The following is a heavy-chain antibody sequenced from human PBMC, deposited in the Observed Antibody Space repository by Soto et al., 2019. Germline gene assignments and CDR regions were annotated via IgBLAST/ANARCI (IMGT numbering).Heavy chain of an antibody. D-gene: IGHD2-8*01. J-gene: IGHJ4*02. V-gene: IGHV1-69*01. CDR2: LIPILGTT. CDR1: GGTFSSDA. CDR3: ARTEGRSTRGDY. Sequence: QVQLVQSGAEVRKPGSSVKVSCKASGGTFSSDAVSWVRQAPGQGLEWMGGLIPILGTTHYAQKFQGRVTITADESTNTAYMELSSLRSDDTAIYYCARTEGRSTRGDYWGQGTLVTVSS.